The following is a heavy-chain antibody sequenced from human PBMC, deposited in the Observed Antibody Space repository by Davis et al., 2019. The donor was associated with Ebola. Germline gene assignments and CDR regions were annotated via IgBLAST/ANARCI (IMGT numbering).Heavy chain of an antibody. D-gene: IGHD2-8*01. CDR1: GFTFSNYA. J-gene: IGHJ4*02. V-gene: IGHV3-23*01. CDR2: ISVTGADI. Sequence: PGGSLRLSCAASGFTFSNYAMSWVRQAPGGGLEWVAGISVTGADIKYADSVKGRVSISRDNSKNPLYLQMDSLRAEDTAVFYCAEGGTNNFLGANWGQGTLVTVSS. CDR3: AEGGTNNFLGAN.